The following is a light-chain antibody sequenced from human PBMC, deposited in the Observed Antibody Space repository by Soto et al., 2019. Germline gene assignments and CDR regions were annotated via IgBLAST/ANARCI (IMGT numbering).Light chain of an antibody. CDR2: AAS. J-gene: IGKJ1*01. V-gene: IGKV1-9*01. CDR1: QGISSY. CDR3: QQLNSYPLT. Sequence: DIQLTQSPSFLSASVGDRVTITCRASQGISSYLAWYQQKPGKAPKLLIYAASTLQSGVPSRFSGSGSGTVFTLTISSLQPEDFATYYCQQLNSYPLTFGQGTKVEIK.